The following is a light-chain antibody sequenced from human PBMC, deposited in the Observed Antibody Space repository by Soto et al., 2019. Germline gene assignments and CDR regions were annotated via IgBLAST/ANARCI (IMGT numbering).Light chain of an antibody. CDR2: DVT. V-gene: IGLV2-8*01. J-gene: IGLJ3*02. CDR1: SSDIGVYNY. CDR3: TSYAGSNIWV. Sequence: QSALTQPPSASGSPGQSVTISCTGTSSDIGVYNYVSWYQQHPDKAPKLIISDVTKRSSGVPDRFSGSKSGNTASLTVSGLQAEDEADYYCTSYAGSNIWVFGGGTKLTVL.